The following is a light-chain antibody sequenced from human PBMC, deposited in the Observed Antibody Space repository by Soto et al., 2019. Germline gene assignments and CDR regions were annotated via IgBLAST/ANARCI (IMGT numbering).Light chain of an antibody. J-gene: IGKJ4*01. CDR3: QQYNNWPPLT. V-gene: IGKV3-15*01. CDR2: GAS. Sequence: EIVMTQSPATLSVSPGERATLSCRASQSVSSNLVWYQQKPGQAPRLLIYGASTRATGIPARFGGSGSGTEFTLTISSLQSEDFAVYYCQQYNNWPPLTFGGGTKVEIK. CDR1: QSVSSN.